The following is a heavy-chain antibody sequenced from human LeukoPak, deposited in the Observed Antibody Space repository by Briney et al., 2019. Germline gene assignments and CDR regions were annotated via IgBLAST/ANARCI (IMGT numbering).Heavy chain of an antibody. J-gene: IGHJ4*02. Sequence: GASVKASCKASGGTFSSYAISWVRQAPGQGLERMGRIIPFFGTANYAQKFQGRVTITADKSTSTAYMELSSLRSEDTAVYYCARGRPYYYDGSGYQYCFDYWGQGTLVTVSS. D-gene: IGHD3-22*01. CDR3: ARGRPYYYDGSGYQYCFDY. CDR1: GGTFSSYA. V-gene: IGHV1-69*06. CDR2: IIPFFGTA.